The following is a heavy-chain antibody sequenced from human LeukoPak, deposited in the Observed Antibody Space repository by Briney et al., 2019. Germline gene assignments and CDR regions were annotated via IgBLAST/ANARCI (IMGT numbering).Heavy chain of an antibody. CDR2: IIPIFGTA. Sequence: ASVKVSCKXSGGTFSSYAISWVRQAPGQGLEWMGGIIPIFGTANYAQKFQGRVTITTDESTSTAYMELSSLRSEDTAVYYCARENTAMASIDYWGQGTLVTVSS. J-gene: IGHJ4*02. CDR1: GGTFSSYA. D-gene: IGHD5-18*01. CDR3: ARENTAMASIDY. V-gene: IGHV1-69*05.